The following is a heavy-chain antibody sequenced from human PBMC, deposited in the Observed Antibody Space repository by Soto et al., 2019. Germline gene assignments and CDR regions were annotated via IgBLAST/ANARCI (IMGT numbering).Heavy chain of an antibody. Sequence: QVQLVESGGGVVQPGRSVRLSCAASGFTFSSYGMHWVRQAPGKGLEWVAVIWYDGSNKYYADSVKGGFTISRDNSKNTLYLKMNRLRAEDTAVYYCARDRGTGLHARAIGYWGQGTLVTVSS. J-gene: IGHJ4*02. CDR1: GFTFSSYG. CDR3: ARDRGTGLHARAIGY. V-gene: IGHV3-33*01. D-gene: IGHD3-16*01. CDR2: IWYDGSNK.